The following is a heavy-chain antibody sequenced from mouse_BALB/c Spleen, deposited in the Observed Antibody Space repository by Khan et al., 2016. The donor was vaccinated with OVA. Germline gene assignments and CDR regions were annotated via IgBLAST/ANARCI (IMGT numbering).Heavy chain of an antibody. CDR3: ARGYCGNDEVAY. D-gene: IGHD2-2*01. CDR1: GYTFTSYW. Sequence: QVQLQQSGAELVKPGASVKLSCKTSGYTFTSYWIQWVKQRPGQGLGWIGQIFPGTGTTYYNENFKGKATLTVDTSSNTAYMQFSSLTSEDSAVYFGARGYCGNDEVAYWGQGTLVTVAP. V-gene: IGHV1S132*01. CDR2: IFPGTGTT. J-gene: IGHJ3*01.